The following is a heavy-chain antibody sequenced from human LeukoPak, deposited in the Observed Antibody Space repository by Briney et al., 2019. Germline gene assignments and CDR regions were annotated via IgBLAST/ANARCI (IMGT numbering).Heavy chain of an antibody. J-gene: IGHJ1*01. CDR3: ARAPSEIGGYYPEYFRH. Sequence: GGSLRLSCAASGFTFSTYWMHWVRQAPGKGLVWVSRSKSDGSTNYADSVKGRFTISRDNAKNTVSLQMNSLRPEDTGVYYCARAPSEIGGYYPEYFRHWGQGTLVTVSS. CDR2: SKSDGST. D-gene: IGHD3-22*01. CDR1: GFTFSTYW. V-gene: IGHV3-74*01.